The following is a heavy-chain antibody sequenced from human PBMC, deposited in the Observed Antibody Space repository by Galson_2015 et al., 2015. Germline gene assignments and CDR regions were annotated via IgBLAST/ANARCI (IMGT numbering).Heavy chain of an antibody. CDR3: ARDLVGSKGY. Sequence: SLRLSCAASGFTFSMYWMHWVRHAPGEGLVWVSRIDNYGSTTDYADSVEGRFTISRDNARNTLYLQMNSLRAEDTAVYYCARDLVGSKGYWGQGTPVTVSS. D-gene: IGHD2-8*02. V-gene: IGHV3-74*01. J-gene: IGHJ4*02. CDR1: GFTFSMYW. CDR2: IDNYGSTT.